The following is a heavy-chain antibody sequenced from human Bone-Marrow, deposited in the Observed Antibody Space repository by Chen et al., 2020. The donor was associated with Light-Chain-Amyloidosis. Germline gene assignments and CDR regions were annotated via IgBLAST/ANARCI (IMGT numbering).Heavy chain of an antibody. D-gene: IGHD5-18*01. CDR3: AREGTAMGRGQFLNFFYYMDV. V-gene: IGHV4-61*02. J-gene: IGHJ6*03. CDR1: GASMTNGSHY. Sequence: GSGPGLVKPSQTLSLTCSVSGASMTNGSHYWSWIRLPAGKGLEWIGRIYTSGNTNYSPSLKSRVTISVDTSKNQFSLELNSVTAADTAVYYCAREGTAMGRGQFLNFFYYMDVWGKGTTVTVSS. CDR2: IYTSGNT.